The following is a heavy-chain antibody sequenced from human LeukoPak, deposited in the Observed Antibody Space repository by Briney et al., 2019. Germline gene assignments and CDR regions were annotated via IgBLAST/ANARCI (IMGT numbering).Heavy chain of an antibody. CDR2: ISGSGGST. J-gene: IGHJ5*02. CDR1: GFTVSSNY. CDR3: ARLVGYSGYDSPARFDP. Sequence: PGGSLRLSCAASGFTVSSNYMSWVRQAPGKGLEWVSAISGSGGSTYYADSVKGRFTISRDNSKNTLYLQMNSLRAEDTAVYYCARLVGYSGYDSPARFDPWGQGTLVTVSS. D-gene: IGHD5-12*01. V-gene: IGHV3-23*01.